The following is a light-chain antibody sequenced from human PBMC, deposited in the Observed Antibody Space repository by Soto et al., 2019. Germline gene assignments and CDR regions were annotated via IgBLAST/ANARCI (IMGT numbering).Light chain of an antibody. V-gene: IGKV1-5*03. CDR3: QQYNSYSQT. J-gene: IGKJ1*01. Sequence: DIQMTQSPSTLSASVGDRVTITCRASQSISSWLAWYQQKPGKAPKLLIYKASSLESGVPSRFSGSGSGTEITLTISSLQPDDFATYYCQQYNSYSQTFDQGTKVEIK. CDR1: QSISSW. CDR2: KAS.